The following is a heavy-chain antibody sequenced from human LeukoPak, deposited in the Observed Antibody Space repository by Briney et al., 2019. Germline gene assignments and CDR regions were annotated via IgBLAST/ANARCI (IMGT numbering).Heavy chain of an antibody. J-gene: IGHJ6*03. CDR1: GFTFDDYG. V-gene: IGHV3-20*04. CDR2: INWNGGST. D-gene: IGHD2-15*01. Sequence: PGGSLRLSCAASGFTFDDYGMSWVRQAPGKGLEWVSGINWNGGSTGYADSVKGRFTISRDNAKNSLYLQMNSLRAEDTALYYCARMGYCSGGSCYSRYYYYMDVWGKGTTVTVSS. CDR3: ARMGYCSGGSCYSRYYYYMDV.